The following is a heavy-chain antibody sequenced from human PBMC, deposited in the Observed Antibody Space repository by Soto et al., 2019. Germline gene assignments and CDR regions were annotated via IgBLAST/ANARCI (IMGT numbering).Heavy chain of an antibody. CDR3: ARDPVYAAIDY. CDR1: GFNFGASW. CDR2: IKQDGSEK. D-gene: IGHD2-2*01. Sequence: GGSLRLSCAASGFNFGASWMAWFRQAPGKGLEWVADIKQDGSEKNYVDSVKGRVTISRDDAKNSLYLQMNSLRAEHTAVYYWARDPVYAAIDYWGLGTLVTV. J-gene: IGHJ4*02. V-gene: IGHV3-7*01.